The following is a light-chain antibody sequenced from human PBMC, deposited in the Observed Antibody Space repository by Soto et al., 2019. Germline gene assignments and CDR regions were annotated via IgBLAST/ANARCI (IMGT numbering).Light chain of an antibody. CDR2: EVR. Sequence: QSVLTQPASVSGSPGQSITISCTGTSSDVGSYNLVSWYQQPPGKAPKLMIYEVRKRPSGVSNRFSGSKSGNTASLTISRLQVEDEADYYCCSYAGSSTLLFGTGTKVTVL. V-gene: IGLV2-23*01. J-gene: IGLJ1*01. CDR3: CSYAGSSTLL. CDR1: SSDVGSYNL.